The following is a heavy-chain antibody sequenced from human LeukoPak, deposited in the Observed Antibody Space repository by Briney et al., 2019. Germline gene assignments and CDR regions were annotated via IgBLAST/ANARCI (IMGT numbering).Heavy chain of an antibody. CDR1: GFALKSYS. J-gene: IGHJ4*02. Sequence: GGSLRLSCAGSGFALKSYSLSWVRQAPGKGLEWVSAISGSGGSTYYADSVKGRFTISRDNSKNTLYLQMNSLRAEDTAVYYCAKGGGWSPAVLFDYWGQGTLVTVSS. D-gene: IGHD6-19*01. V-gene: IGHV3-23*01. CDR2: ISGSGGST. CDR3: AKGGGWSPAVLFDY.